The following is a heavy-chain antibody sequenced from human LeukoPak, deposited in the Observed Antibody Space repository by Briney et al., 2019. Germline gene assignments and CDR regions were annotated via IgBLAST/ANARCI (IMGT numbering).Heavy chain of an antibody. CDR2: INSDGSST. CDR3: ARGSGRTSPFDY. V-gene: IGHV3-74*01. Sequence: GGSLRLSCAASGFTLNGYWMHWVRQAPGKGLVWVSRINSDGSSTSYADSVKGRFTISRDNAKNTLYLQMDSLRAEDTAVYYCARGSGRTSPFDYWGQGTLVTVSS. J-gene: IGHJ4*02. D-gene: IGHD1-1*01. CDR1: GFTLNGYW.